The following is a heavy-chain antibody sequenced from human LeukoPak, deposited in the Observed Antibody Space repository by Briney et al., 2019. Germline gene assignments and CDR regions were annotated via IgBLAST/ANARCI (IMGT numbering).Heavy chain of an antibody. V-gene: IGHV3-7*01. J-gene: IGHJ4*02. CDR2: IKQDGSEK. CDR3: ARWWVYYDFWSDQKAFGV. Sequence: GGSLRLSCAASGFTFSSYWMSWVRQAPGKGLEWVANIKQDGSEKYYVDSVKGRFTISRDNAKNSLYLQMNSLRAEDTAVYYCARWWVYYDFWSDQKAFGVWGQGTLVTVSS. CDR1: GFTFSSYW. D-gene: IGHD3-3*01.